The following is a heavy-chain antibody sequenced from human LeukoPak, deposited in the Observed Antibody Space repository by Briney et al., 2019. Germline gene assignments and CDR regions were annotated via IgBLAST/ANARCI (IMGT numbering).Heavy chain of an antibody. CDR3: ASASNYYYGMDV. Sequence: ASVKVSCKASGYTFTGYYMHWVRQAPGQGLEWMGWINPNSGGTNYARKFQGWVTMTRDTSISTAYMELSRLRSDDTAVYYCASASNYYYGMDVWGQGTTVTVSS. J-gene: IGHJ6*02. CDR2: INPNSGGT. V-gene: IGHV1-2*04. CDR1: GYTFTGYY.